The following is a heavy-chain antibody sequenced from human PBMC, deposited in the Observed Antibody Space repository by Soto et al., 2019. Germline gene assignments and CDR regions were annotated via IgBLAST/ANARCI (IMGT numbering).Heavy chain of an antibody. V-gene: IGHV3-23*01. CDR2: ISGGATRI. D-gene: IGHD3-3*01. CDR3: ARWSYLDY. Sequence: GGSLRLSCAASGFTFRSFAMSWVRQAPGKGLEWVSTISGGATRISYAASVRGRFTISRDNSQSALYLQMNSLRADDTAMYYCARWSYLDYWGQGTRVTVSS. CDR1: GFTFRSFA. J-gene: IGHJ4*02.